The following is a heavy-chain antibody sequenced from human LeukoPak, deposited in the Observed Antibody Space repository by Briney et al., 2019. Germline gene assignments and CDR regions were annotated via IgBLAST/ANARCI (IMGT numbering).Heavy chain of an antibody. D-gene: IGHD6-13*01. Sequence: GGSLRLSCAASGFTFSSYEMNWVRQAPGKGLEWVSYISSSGSTIYYSDSVKGRFTISRDNTKNSLYLQMNSLRAEDTAVYYCARDSHSSSWYSEFDYWGQGTLVTVSS. CDR3: ARDSHSSSWYSEFDY. CDR1: GFTFSSYE. CDR2: ISSSGSTI. J-gene: IGHJ4*02. V-gene: IGHV3-48*03.